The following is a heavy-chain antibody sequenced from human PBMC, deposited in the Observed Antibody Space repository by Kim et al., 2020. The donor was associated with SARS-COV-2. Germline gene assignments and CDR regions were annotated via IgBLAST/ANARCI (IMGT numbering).Heavy chain of an antibody. Sequence: IYYADSVKGRFTISRDNAKNSLYLQMNSLRAEDTAVYYCARVRYSSGSLDYWGQGTLVTVSS. CDR2: I. CDR3: ARVRYSSGSLDY. D-gene: IGHD6-19*01. V-gene: IGHV3-21*01. J-gene: IGHJ4*02.